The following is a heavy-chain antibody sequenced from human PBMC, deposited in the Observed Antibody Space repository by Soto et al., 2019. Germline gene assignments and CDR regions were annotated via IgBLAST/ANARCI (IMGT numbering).Heavy chain of an antibody. CDR1: GYSFTSYW. D-gene: IGHD3-9*01. V-gene: IGHV5-51*01. CDR3: ARNYDILTGPGDYYYYNGMDV. J-gene: IGHJ6*02. CDR2: IYPGDSDT. Sequence: GESLKICCKGSGYSFTSYWIGWVRQMPGKGLEWMGIIYPGDSDTRYSPSFQGQVTISADKSISTAYLQWSSLKASDTAMYYCARNYDILTGPGDYYYYNGMDVWGQGTTVTVSS.